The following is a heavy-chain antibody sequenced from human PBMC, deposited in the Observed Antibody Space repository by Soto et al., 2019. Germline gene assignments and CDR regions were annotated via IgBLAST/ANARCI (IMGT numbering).Heavy chain of an antibody. D-gene: IGHD2-8*02. CDR1: GFTINAHA. CDR3: VKDWTGNKCPCLDV. V-gene: IGHV3-23*01. J-gene: IGHJ6*02. CDR2: ISGDGKTT. Sequence: EVQVLESGGGLLQPGGSLRLSCVASGFTINAHAMTWVRQGPGMGLEWTSTISGDGKTTHYADSVKGRFTVSRDNSKNTLSLQMNSLRAEDTATYYCVKDWTGNKCPCLDVWGQGTTVTVSS.